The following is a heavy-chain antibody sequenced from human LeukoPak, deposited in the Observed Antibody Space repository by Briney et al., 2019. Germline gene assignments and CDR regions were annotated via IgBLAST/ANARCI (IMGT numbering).Heavy chain of an antibody. CDR1: GFTFSSYA. D-gene: IGHD3-22*01. Sequence: GGSLRLSCAASGFTFSSYAMHWVRQAPGKGLEWVAVISYDGSNKYYADSVKGRFTISRDNSKNTLYLQMNSLRAEDTAVYYCARASKQSSGYHRYYYYYYMDVWGKGTTVTVSS. J-gene: IGHJ6*03. CDR3: ARASKQSSGYHRYYYYYYMDV. CDR2: ISYDGSNK. V-gene: IGHV3-30*04.